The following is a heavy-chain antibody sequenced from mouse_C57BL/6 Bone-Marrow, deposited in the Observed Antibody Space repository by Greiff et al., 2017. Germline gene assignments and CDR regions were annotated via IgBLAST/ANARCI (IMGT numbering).Heavy chain of an antibody. CDR3: AREVGGYFDV. V-gene: IGHV5-16*01. D-gene: IGHD1-1*01. CDR1: GFTFSDYY. Sequence: EVKVVESEGGLVQPGSSMKLSCTASGFTFSDYYMAWVRQVPEKGLEWVANINYDGSSTYYLDSLKSRFIISRDNAKNILYLQMSSLKSEDTATYYCAREVGGYFDVWGTGTTVTVSS. CDR2: INYDGSST. J-gene: IGHJ1*03.